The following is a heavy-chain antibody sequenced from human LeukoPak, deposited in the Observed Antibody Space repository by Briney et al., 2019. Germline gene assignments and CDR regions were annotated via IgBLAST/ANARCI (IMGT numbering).Heavy chain of an antibody. V-gene: IGHV1-8*02. CDR1: GFTFSSFG. Sequence: GGSVKVSFKGSGFTFSSFGISWGGQGPGQGVEWMGWISAYNGNTGYAQKFQGRVTMTRNTSISTAYMELSSLRSEDTAVYYCARGSMGYMDVWGKGTTVTISS. J-gene: IGHJ6*03. CDR2: ISAYNGNT. CDR3: ARGSMGYMDV. D-gene: IGHD2-8*01.